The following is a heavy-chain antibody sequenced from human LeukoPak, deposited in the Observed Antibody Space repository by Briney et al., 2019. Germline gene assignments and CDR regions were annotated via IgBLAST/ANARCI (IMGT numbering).Heavy chain of an antibody. Sequence: GGSLRLSCAASGFTFSSYGMHWVRQAPGKGLEWVSYISSSSSTIYYADSVKGRFTISRDNAKNSLYLQMNSLRAEDTAVYYCARDGAYIVVVPAAPRYNWFDPWGQGTLVTVSS. D-gene: IGHD2-2*01. CDR3: ARDGAYIVVVPAAPRYNWFDP. CDR2: ISSSSSTI. J-gene: IGHJ5*02. V-gene: IGHV3-48*01. CDR1: GFTFSSYG.